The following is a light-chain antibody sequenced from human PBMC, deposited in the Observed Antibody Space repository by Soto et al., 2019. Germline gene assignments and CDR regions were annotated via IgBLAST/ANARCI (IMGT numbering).Light chain of an antibody. CDR1: QSVSIH. CDR3: QQYSNWPPIT. J-gene: IGKJ1*01. V-gene: IGKV3-15*01. CDR2: DTS. Sequence: EILMTQSPATLSVSPGETATLSCRASQSVSIHLAWYQQKPGQAPRLLIYDTSTRATGIPARFSGSGSGTEFTLTISSLQSEDFAVYYCQQYSNWPPITFGQGTKVDI.